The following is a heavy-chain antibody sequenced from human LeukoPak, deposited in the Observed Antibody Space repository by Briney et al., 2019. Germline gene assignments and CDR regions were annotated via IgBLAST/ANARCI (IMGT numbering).Heavy chain of an antibody. J-gene: IGHJ4*02. CDR3: ARDRSAGTRELSDY. CDR1: GFTFRNYV. CDR2: ISSSSSTI. D-gene: IGHD6-13*01. V-gene: IGHV3-48*02. Sequence: GGSLRLSCAASGFTFRNYVIHWVRQAPGKGLEWVSYISSSSSTIYYADSVKGRFTISRDNAKNSLYLQMNSLRDEDTAVYYCARDRSAGTRELSDYWGQGTLVTVSS.